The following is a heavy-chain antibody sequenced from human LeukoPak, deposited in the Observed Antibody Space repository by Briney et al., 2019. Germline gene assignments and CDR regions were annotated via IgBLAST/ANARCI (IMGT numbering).Heavy chain of an antibody. D-gene: IGHD1-1*01. J-gene: IGHJ4*02. CDR3: ARYTDHYYFDY. Sequence: GESLKISCRGSGYTFTNYWIGWVRQMPGKGLELMGIIYPADSDIRYSPSYQGQVTISADKSISTAYLQWSSLNTSDTAIYYCARYTDHYYFDYWGQGTLVTVSS. V-gene: IGHV5-51*01. CDR1: GYTFTNYW. CDR2: IYPADSDI.